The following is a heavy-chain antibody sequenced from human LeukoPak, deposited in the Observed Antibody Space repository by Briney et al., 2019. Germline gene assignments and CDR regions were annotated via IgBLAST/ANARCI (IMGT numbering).Heavy chain of an antibody. D-gene: IGHD3-10*01. Sequence: SVKVSCKASGGTFSSYAISWVRQAPGQGLEWMGRIIPILGIANYAQKFQGRVTITADKSTSTAYMELSSLRSEDTAVYYCARDPDGSGVLVSYWGQGTLVTVSS. CDR3: ARDPDGSGVLVSY. V-gene: IGHV1-69*04. CDR2: IIPILGIA. CDR1: GGTFSSYA. J-gene: IGHJ4*02.